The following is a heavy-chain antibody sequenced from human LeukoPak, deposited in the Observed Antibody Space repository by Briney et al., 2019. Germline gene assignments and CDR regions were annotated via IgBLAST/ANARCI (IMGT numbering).Heavy chain of an antibody. Sequence: GGSLRLSCAASGFTFSSYGIHWVRQAPGKGLEWVAFIRYDGSNKYYADSVKGRFTISRDNSKNTLYLQMNSLRSEDTAVYYCARVQPLTTEDYYYMDVWGKGTTVTVSS. CDR3: ARVQPLTTEDYYYMDV. D-gene: IGHD4-11*01. V-gene: IGHV3-30*02. J-gene: IGHJ6*03. CDR2: IRYDGSNK. CDR1: GFTFSSYG.